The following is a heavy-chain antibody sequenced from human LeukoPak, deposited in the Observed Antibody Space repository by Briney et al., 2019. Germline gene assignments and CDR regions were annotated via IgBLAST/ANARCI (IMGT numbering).Heavy chain of an antibody. Sequence: SETLSLTCAVYGGSFSGYYWSWIRQPPGKGLEWIGEINHSGSTNYNPSLKSRVTISVDTSKNQFSLKLSSVTAAGTAVYYCARDTYDSSGLFDYWGQGTLVTVSS. V-gene: IGHV4-34*01. CDR1: GGSFSGYY. J-gene: IGHJ4*02. CDR2: INHSGST. CDR3: ARDTYDSSGLFDY. D-gene: IGHD3-22*01.